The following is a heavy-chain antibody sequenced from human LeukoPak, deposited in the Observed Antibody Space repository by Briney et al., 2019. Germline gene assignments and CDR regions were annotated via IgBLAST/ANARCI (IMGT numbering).Heavy chain of an antibody. J-gene: IGHJ4*02. V-gene: IGHV3-30*02. Sequence: GGSLRLSCAASGFTFSSYGMHWVRQAPGKGLEWVAFIRYDGSNKYYADSVKGRFTISRDNSKNTLYLQMNSLRAEDTAVYYCARDGCTNGVCWSFDYWGQGTLVTVSS. CDR1: GFTFSSYG. CDR3: ARDGCTNGVCWSFDY. D-gene: IGHD2-8*01. CDR2: IRYDGSNK.